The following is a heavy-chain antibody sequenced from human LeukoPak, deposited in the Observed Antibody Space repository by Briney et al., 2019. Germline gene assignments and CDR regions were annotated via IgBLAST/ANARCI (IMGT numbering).Heavy chain of an antibody. J-gene: IGHJ4*02. CDR2: IDPSDSDI. CDR3: VGQTAMGRSGDY. D-gene: IGHD7-27*01. V-gene: IGHV5-51*01. Sequence: LGESLKISCKASGYSFTSYWIGWERQMPGKGLEWMGIIDPSDSDIRYTPSFQGQVTISADKSLSTAYLQWNSLKASDTAIYYCVGQTAMGRSGDYWGQGTLVTVSS. CDR1: GYSFTSYW.